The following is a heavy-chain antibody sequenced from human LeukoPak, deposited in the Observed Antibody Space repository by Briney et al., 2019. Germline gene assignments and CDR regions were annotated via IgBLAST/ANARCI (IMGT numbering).Heavy chain of an antibody. J-gene: IGHJ6*02. V-gene: IGHV1-18*01. Sequence: ASVKVSCKASGYTFTSYGISWVRQPPGQGLEWMGWISAYNGNTNYAQKLQGRVTMTTDTSTSTAYMELRSLRSDDTAVYYCARGGYLYYYYFYGMDVWGQGTTVTVSS. D-gene: IGHD3-22*01. CDR2: ISAYNGNT. CDR1: GYTFTSYG. CDR3: ARGGYLYYYYFYGMDV.